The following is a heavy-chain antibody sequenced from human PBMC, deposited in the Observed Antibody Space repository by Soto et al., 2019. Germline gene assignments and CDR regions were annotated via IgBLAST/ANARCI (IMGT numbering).Heavy chain of an antibody. CDR2: LGAARDP. CDR3: ARAYLGRLPRRADYYYAMDV. D-gene: IGHD1-26*01. CDR1: GFSFRDYD. V-gene: IGHV3-13*05. Sequence: EVQLVESGGGSVQPGESLRLSCAASGFSFRDYDMHWVRQRKGKGLEWVSALGAARDPYYVGSVKGRFSVSRDNAQKSLFLQMNSLRVDDTAVYFCARAYLGRLPRRADYYYAMDVWGRGTTVTVSS. J-gene: IGHJ6*02.